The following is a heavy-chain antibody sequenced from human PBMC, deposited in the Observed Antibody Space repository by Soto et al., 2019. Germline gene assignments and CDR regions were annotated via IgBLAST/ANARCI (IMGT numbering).Heavy chain of an antibody. Sequence: QVQLQESGPGLVKPSQTLSLTCTVSGGSISSGGYYWSWIRQPPGKGLEWIGYIYYSGSTYYNPSLNTQVTISVETSKQQFSLKLSYVTAADAAVYYCARELSPVDHDSSGPVGGWGQGTMVTVSS. CDR2: IYYSGST. D-gene: IGHD3-22*01. CDR3: ARELSPVDHDSSGPVGG. V-gene: IGHV4-30-4*01. J-gene: IGHJ4*02. CDR1: GGSISSGGYY.